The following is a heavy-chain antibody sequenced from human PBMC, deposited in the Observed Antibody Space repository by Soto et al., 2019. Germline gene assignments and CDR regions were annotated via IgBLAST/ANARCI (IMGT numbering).Heavy chain of an antibody. D-gene: IGHD1-26*01. V-gene: IGHV3-30*18. CDR3: AKKELHY. CDR2: ISYDGSNK. Sequence: GGSLRLSCAASGFTFSSYGMHWVRQAPGKGLEWVAVISYDGSNKYYADSVKGRFTISRDNSKNTLYLQMNSLRAEDTAVYYCAKKELHYWGQGTLVTVSS. CDR1: GFTFSSYG. J-gene: IGHJ4*02.